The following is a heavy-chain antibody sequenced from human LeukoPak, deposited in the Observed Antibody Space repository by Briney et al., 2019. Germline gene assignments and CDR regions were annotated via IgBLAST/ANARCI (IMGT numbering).Heavy chain of an antibody. V-gene: IGHV4-39*07. CDR1: GASISTIISY. J-gene: IGHJ5*02. CDR3: ARDQGAMAGIDP. Sequence: SETLSLTCTVSGASISTIISYWGWIRQTPGKGLEWIGSIYYSGTTYYNPSLESRVTISIDTSKNQFSVKLTSVTAADTAVYYCARDQGAMAGIDPWGQGTLVTVSS. D-gene: IGHD6-19*01. CDR2: IYYSGTT.